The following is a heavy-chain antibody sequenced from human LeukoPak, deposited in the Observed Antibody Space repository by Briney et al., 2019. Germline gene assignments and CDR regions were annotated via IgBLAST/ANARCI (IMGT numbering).Heavy chain of an antibody. V-gene: IGHV1-2*02. CDR3: AGYRVVRGVTLSAFDL. CDR2: FDPNTGGT. J-gene: IGHJ3*01. D-gene: IGHD3-10*01. CDR1: GDTLTGYY. Sequence: AASVKVSCKASGDTLTGYYIHWVRQAPRQGLEWMGWFDPNTGGTHYAQKFQGRVTMTRDTSIDTDYLELRSLISDDTALYYCAGYRVVRGVTLSAFDLWGQGTVVTVSS.